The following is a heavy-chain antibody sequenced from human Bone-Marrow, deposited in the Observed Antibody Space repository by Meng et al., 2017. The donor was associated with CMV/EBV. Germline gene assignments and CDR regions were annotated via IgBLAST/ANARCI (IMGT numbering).Heavy chain of an antibody. CDR1: RGTFSSYV. CDR2: IPLFGTA. Sequence: SVKVSCKPSRGTFSSYVISWVRQVPGEGLEWMGGIPLFGTANYAQKFQGRVTITTDESTSTAYMELSSLRSEDTAVYYCADYGGDYAAFDIWGQGTRVTGSS. CDR3: ADYGGDYAAFDI. D-gene: IGHD4/OR15-4a*01. J-gene: IGHJ3*02. V-gene: IGHV1-69*05.